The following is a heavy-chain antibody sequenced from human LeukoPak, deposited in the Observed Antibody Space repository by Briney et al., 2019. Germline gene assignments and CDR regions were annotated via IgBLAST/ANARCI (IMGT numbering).Heavy chain of an antibody. J-gene: IGHJ4*02. Sequence: GGSLRPSCAASGFTSSGYTRNWFPQAPGKGLEWVSSISSSSSYIYYADSVKGRFTISRDNAKNSLYLQMNSLRAEDTAVYYCARGGGDGSWGQGTLVTVSS. CDR1: GFTSSGYT. CDR3: ARGGGDGS. CDR2: ISSSSSYI. V-gene: IGHV3-21*04. D-gene: IGHD5-24*01.